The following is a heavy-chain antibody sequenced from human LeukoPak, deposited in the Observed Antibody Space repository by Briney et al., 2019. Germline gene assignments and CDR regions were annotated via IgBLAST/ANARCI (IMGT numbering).Heavy chain of an antibody. J-gene: IGHJ4*02. D-gene: IGHD3-9*01. Sequence: GGSLRLSCAASGFTFSDYVMHWVRQAPGKGLEWVAVISYDGDNKYYADSVKGRFTISRDNAKNTLYPQMNSLRVEDTAVYYCAKPHILTGYYGLDYWGQGTLVTVSS. CDR3: AKPHILTGYYGLDY. V-gene: IGHV3-30*18. CDR2: ISYDGDNK. CDR1: GFTFSDYV.